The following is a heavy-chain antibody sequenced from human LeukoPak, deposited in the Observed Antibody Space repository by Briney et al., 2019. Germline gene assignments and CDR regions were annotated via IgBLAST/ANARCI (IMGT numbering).Heavy chain of an antibody. D-gene: IGHD3-22*01. V-gene: IGHV1-46*01. CDR1: GYTFTGYY. CDR2: INPSGGST. J-gene: IGHJ1*01. Sequence: GASVKVSCKASGYTFTGYYIHWVRQAPGQGLAWMGVINPSGGSTSYTQKFQGRVTMTRDTSTSTVYMELSSLTSEDTAVYYCARDLMRYYDSSGYSGIQHWGQGTLVTVSS. CDR3: ARDLMRYYDSSGYSGIQH.